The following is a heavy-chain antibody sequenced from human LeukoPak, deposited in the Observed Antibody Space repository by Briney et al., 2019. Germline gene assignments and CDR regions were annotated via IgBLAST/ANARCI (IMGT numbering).Heavy chain of an antibody. Sequence: GGSLRLSCAASGFTFRSYSVSWVRQPPGKGLEWVSSISSSSTYIYYADSVKGRFTISRDNAKNSLYLQMNSLRAEDTAVYYCAREPNFDYWGQGTLVTVSS. CDR1: GFTFRSYS. CDR3: AREPNFDY. V-gene: IGHV3-21*01. CDR2: ISSSSTYI. J-gene: IGHJ4*02.